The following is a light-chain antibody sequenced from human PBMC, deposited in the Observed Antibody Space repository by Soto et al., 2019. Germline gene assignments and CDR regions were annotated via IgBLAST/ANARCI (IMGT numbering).Light chain of an antibody. CDR1: LNVNSY. V-gene: IGKV3-11*01. CDR2: DAS. J-gene: IGKJ5*01. Sequence: VWTQSPATLSLSPGERATLSCRASLNVNSYLAWYQQKPCQAPRLIIYDASNRAAGIPARFSGSGSGTDFTLTISSLEPQDFAIYYGQQRQYWPTITFGQGTRLEIK. CDR3: QQRQYWPTIT.